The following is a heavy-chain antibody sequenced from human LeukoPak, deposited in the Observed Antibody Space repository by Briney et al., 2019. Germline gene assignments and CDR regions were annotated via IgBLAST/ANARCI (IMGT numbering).Heavy chain of an antibody. Sequence: SETLSLTCTVSGGSISSYYWSWIRQPPGKGLGWIGYIYTSGSTNYNPSLKSRVTISVDTSKNQFSLKLSSVTAADTAVYYCARGHGDYVQYYYYMDVWGKGTTVTVSS. CDR1: GGSISSYY. CDR2: IYTSGST. J-gene: IGHJ6*03. D-gene: IGHD4-17*01. CDR3: ARGHGDYVQYYYYMDV. V-gene: IGHV4-4*09.